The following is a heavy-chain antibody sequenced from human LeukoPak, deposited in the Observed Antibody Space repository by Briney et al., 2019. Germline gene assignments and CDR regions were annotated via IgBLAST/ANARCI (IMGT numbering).Heavy chain of an antibody. J-gene: IGHJ4*02. CDR1: GGSISSSGYY. D-gene: IGHD6-19*01. CDR2: IYYSGST. V-gene: IGHV4-39*01. CDR3: ARQHNSGWSLKNHCDY. Sequence: SETLSLTCTVSGGSISSSGYYWGWIRQPPGKGLEWIGSIYYSGSTHYNPPLKSRVTISVDTSKNQFSLKLSSVTAADTAVYYCARQHNSGWSLKNHCDYWGQGTLVTVSS.